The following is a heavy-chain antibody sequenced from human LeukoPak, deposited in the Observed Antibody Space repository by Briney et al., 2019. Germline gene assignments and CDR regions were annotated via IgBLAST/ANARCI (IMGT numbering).Heavy chain of an antibody. J-gene: IGHJ4*02. CDR2: IYYSGST. V-gene: IGHV4-31*03. CDR1: GGSISSGGYY. D-gene: IGHD6-19*01. CDR3: ASVIAVAGCFDC. Sequence: SETLSLTCTVSGGSISSGGYYWSWIRQHPGKGLEWIGYIYYSGSTYYNPSLKSRVTISVDTSKNQFSLKLSSVTAADTAVYYCASVIAVAGCFDCWGQGTLVTGSS.